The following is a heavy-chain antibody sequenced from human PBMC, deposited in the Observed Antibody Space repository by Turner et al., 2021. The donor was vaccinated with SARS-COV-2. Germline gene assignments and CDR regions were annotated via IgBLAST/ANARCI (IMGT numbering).Heavy chain of an antibody. J-gene: IGHJ4*02. Sequence: QLQLQESCPGLLNPSETLSLTCSVSGGALPRITYHWGLIRQSPGKGLEWIGTIEYRGNTYSNPALQNRVTMSVDNSRNQISLKVTSVTAADTAVYYCAKSVFKYGSGGDLSSGTYYFDYWGQGALVTVSS. CDR2: IEYRGNT. CDR3: AKSVFKYGSGGDLSSGTYYFDY. CDR1: GGALPRITYH. V-gene: IGHV4-39*01. D-gene: IGHD3-10*01.